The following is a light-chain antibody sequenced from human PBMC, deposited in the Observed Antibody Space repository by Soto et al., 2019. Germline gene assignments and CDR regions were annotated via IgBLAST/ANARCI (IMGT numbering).Light chain of an antibody. CDR1: QTVSNNY. CDR2: GAS. J-gene: IGKJ2*01. CDR3: QQYNKSFMYS. Sequence: EIVLTQSPGTLSLSPGERATLSCRASQTVSNNYLAWYQQKPGQAPRLLICGASSRATGIPDRFSGSGSGTDFTLTISRLEPEDFAVYYCQQYNKSFMYSFGQGTNLEIK. V-gene: IGKV3-20*01.